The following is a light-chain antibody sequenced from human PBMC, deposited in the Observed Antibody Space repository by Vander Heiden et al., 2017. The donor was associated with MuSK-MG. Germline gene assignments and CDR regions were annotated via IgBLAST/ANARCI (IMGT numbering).Light chain of an antibody. J-gene: IGKJ1*01. V-gene: IGKV3-15*01. Sequence: EMVMTQSPATLSVSPGERATLSCRASQSVDSHLAWYQQKPGQAPRLLMFGASTRATGIPARFSGSGSGTEFTLTISSLQSEDIAVYYCQQYSDWWTFGQGTKVEIK. CDR2: GAS. CDR1: QSVDSH. CDR3: QQYSDWWT.